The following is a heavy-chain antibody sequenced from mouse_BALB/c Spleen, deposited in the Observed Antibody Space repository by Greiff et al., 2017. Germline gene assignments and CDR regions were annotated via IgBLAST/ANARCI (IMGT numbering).Heavy chain of an antibody. CDR2: IYPGNVNT. D-gene: IGHD1-1*01. Sequence: QVQLQQSGPELVKPGASVRISCKASGYTFTSYYIHWVKQRPGQGLEWIGWIYPGNVNTKYNEKFKGKATLTADKSSSTAYMQLSSLTSEDSAVYFCARGGLRPFDYWGQGTTLTVSS. CDR1: GYTFTSYY. V-gene: IGHV1S56*01. CDR3: ARGGLRPFDY. J-gene: IGHJ2*01.